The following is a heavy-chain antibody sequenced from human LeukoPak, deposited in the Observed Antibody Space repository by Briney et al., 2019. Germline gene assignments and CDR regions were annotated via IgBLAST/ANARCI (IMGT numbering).Heavy chain of an antibody. CDR3: ARDRYYYDSSGYLPLY. J-gene: IGHJ4*02. Sequence: GRSLRLSCAASGFTFSSYGMHWVRQAPGKGLEWVAVISYDGSNKYYADSVKGRFTISRDNSKNTLYLQMNSLRAEDTAVYYCARDRYYYDSSGYLPLYWGQGTLVTVSS. V-gene: IGHV3-30*03. CDR1: GFTFSSYG. CDR2: ISYDGSNK. D-gene: IGHD3-22*01.